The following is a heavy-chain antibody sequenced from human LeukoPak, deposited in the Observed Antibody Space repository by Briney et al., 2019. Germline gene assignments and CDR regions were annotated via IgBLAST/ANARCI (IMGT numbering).Heavy chain of an antibody. J-gene: IGHJ6*03. CDR2: IISSSSYI. D-gene: IGHD6-6*01. CDR1: GFTFSSYS. CDR3: ARENRGQLVELASGYYYYMDV. V-gene: IGHV3-21*01. Sequence: PGGSLRLSCAASGFTFSSYSMNWVRQAPGKGLEWVSSIISSSSYIYYADSVKGRFTISRDNAKNSLHLQMNSLRAEDTAVYYCARENRGQLVELASGYYYYMDVWGKGTTVTASS.